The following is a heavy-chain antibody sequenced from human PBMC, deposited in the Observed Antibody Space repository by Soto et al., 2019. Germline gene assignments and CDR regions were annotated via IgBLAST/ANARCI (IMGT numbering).Heavy chain of an antibody. D-gene: IGHD1-1*01. CDR3: ARDDVQLERRTGIDY. CDR2: ISANNGNT. V-gene: IGHV1-18*04. J-gene: IGHJ4*02. CDR1: GYTFSTYG. Sequence: QLVQSGAEVKKPGASVKVSCKASGYTFSTYGISWVRQAPGQGLEWMGWISANNGNTKYAQKLQGRITMTTDTSTSIAYMELRSLRSDDTAVYYCARDDVQLERRTGIDYWGQGTVVTVSS.